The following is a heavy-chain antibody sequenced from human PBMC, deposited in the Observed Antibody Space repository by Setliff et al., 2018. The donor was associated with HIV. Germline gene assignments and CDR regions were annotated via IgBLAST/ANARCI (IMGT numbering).Heavy chain of an antibody. J-gene: IGHJ2*01. CDR2: ISSTGST. CDR1: GDSISSGNYY. CDR3: TRDTGYILSGYRPHWYFDL. Sequence: SETRSLTWTFSGDSISSGNYYWSWIRQPAGKGLEWIGRISSTGSTNYNPSLKSRVTISSDTSKNLFSLKLTTVTAADAAVYYCTRDTGYILSGYRPHWYFDLWGRGTLVTVSS. D-gene: IGHD3-9*01. V-gene: IGHV4-61*02.